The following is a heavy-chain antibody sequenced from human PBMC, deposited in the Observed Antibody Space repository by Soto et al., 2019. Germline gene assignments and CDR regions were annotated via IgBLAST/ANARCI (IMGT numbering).Heavy chain of an antibody. CDR1: GFTFSDYG. CDR2: ISYDGSNK. CDR3: AKILKFYDSSSYPDY. J-gene: IGHJ4*02. D-gene: IGHD3-22*01. Sequence: QVQVVESGGGVVQPGTSLRLSCAASGFTFSDYGFHWVRQAPGKGLEWVAVISYDGSNKFYEDSVKGRFTVSRDNSKNTLYLQMNSLTIEDTAVYYCAKILKFYDSSSYPDYWGQGTLVTVSS. V-gene: IGHV3-30*18.